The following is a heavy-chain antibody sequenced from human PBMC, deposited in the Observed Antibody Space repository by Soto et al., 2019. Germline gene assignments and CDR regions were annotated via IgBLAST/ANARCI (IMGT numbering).Heavy chain of an antibody. Sequence: EVQLLESGGGLVQPGGSLRLSCAASGFTFSSYAMSWVRQAPGKGLEWVSAISGSGGSTYYADSVKCRFTISRDNSKNTLYLQMNSLRAEDTAVYYCAQGIGYCSSTSCYQIDYWGQGNLVTVSS. J-gene: IGHJ4*02. CDR1: GFTFSSYA. CDR3: AQGIGYCSSTSCYQIDY. D-gene: IGHD2-2*01. CDR2: ISGSGGST. V-gene: IGHV3-23*01.